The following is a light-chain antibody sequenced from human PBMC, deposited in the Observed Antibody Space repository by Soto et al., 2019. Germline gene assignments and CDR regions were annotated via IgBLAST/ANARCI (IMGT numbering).Light chain of an antibody. CDR2: GAS. CDR1: QSVSSSY. J-gene: IGKJ3*01. CDR3: KQYRSSPFT. V-gene: IGKV3-20*01. Sequence: EIVLTQSPGTLSLSPGERATLSCRASQSVSSSYLAWYQQKPGQAPRLLIYGASSRATGIPDRFSGSGSGTDFTLTISRLEPEDFAVYYCKQYRSSPFTFGPGTSVDI.